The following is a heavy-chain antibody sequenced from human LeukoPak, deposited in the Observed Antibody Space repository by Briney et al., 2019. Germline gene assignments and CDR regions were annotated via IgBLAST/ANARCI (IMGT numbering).Heavy chain of an antibody. D-gene: IGHD6-19*01. CDR2: MNPNSGNT. J-gene: IGHJ4*02. CDR1: GYTFTSYD. V-gene: IGHV1-8*01. CDR3: ARGLTQISSGWDDY. Sequence: ASVKVPCKASGYTFTSYDINWVRQATGQGLEWMGWMNPNSGNTGYAQKFQGRVTMTRNTSISTAYMELSSLRSEDTAVYYCARGLTQISSGWDDYWGQGTLVTVSS.